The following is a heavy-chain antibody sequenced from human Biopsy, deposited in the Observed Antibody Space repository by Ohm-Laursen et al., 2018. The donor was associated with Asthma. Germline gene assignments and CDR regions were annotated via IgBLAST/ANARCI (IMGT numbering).Heavy chain of an antibody. CDR2: ISFDGSNG. V-gene: IGHV3-30*03. J-gene: IGHJ6*02. Sequence: SLRLSCAASGFSFSNFGMHWVRQAPGKGLEWVAVISFDGSNGDYADSVKGRFTISRDNSKKMLYLQMNSLRAEDTAVYYCATNSGAYKNSLGDGLDVWGQGTTVIVSS. CDR1: GFSFSNFG. D-gene: IGHD1-26*01. CDR3: ATNSGAYKNSLGDGLDV.